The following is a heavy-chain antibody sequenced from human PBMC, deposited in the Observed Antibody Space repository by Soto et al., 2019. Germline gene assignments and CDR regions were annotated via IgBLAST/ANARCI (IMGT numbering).Heavy chain of an antibody. CDR1: GFTFSSYA. V-gene: IGHV3-23*01. CDR2: ISGSGGST. Sequence: GGSLRLSCAASGFTFSSYAMSWVRQAPGKGLEWVSAISGSGGSTYYADSVKGRFTISRDNSKNTLYLQMNSLGAEDTAVYYCADGDGYYYFDYWGQGTLVTVSS. CDR3: ADGDGYYYFDY. D-gene: IGHD3-22*01. J-gene: IGHJ4*02.